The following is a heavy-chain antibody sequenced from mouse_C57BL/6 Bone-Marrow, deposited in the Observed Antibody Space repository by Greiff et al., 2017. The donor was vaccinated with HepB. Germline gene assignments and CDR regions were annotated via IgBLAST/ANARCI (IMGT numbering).Heavy chain of an antibody. D-gene: IGHD2-1*01. CDR2: IDPSDSYT. V-gene: IGHV1-69*01. CDR3: ARIYYGNLAGFAY. Sequence: QVQLQQPGAELVMPGASVKLSCKASGYTFTSYWMHWVKQRPGQGLEWIGEIDPSDSYTNYNQKFKGKSTLTADKSSSTAYMQLSSLTSEESAVYYGARIYYGNLAGFAYWGQGTLVTVSA. CDR1: GYTFTSYW. J-gene: IGHJ3*01.